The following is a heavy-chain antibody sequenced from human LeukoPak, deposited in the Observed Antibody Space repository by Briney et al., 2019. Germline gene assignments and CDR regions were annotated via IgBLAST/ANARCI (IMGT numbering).Heavy chain of an antibody. V-gene: IGHV3-33*01. CDR1: GFSFSTYA. Sequence: GGSLRLSCAASGFSFSTYAMHWVRQAPGKGLDWVAMIWSDASNQYYADSVKGRFTISRDNSKNTLYLQLNSLRAEDTAVYYCARNPAGYCSGGSCYRWGQGTLVTVSS. D-gene: IGHD2-15*01. CDR2: IWSDASNQ. J-gene: IGHJ4*02. CDR3: ARNPAGYCSGGSCYR.